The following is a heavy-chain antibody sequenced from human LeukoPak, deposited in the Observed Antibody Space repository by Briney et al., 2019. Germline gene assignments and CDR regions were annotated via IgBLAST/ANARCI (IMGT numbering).Heavy chain of an antibody. Sequence: VASVKVSCKASGGTFSSYAISWVRQAPGHRLEGMGRIIAILVIANYAQKRQARVTITADTSKSPSYMELSTVRSEDTAVYYCARVCGDCSSSFDYWGQGTLVTVSS. V-gene: IGHV1-69*04. J-gene: IGHJ4*02. CDR1: GGTFSSYA. CDR3: ARVCGDCSSSFDY. D-gene: IGHD6-6*01. CDR2: IIAILVIA.